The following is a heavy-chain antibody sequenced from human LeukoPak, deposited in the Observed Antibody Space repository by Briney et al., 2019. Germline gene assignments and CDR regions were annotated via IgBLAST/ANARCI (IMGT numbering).Heavy chain of an antibody. V-gene: IGHV4-59*10. CDR3: ACFCASRTPDY. CDR2: VYTRGNT. Sequence: ASETLPHLRCVSCSSQSGLLGTGARQPAGKGLEWIGHVYTRGNTNYTPSLESRVTMSVDMSKNQFSLKLRSVTAADTAVYYCACFCASRTPDYWGQGTLVTVSS. J-gene: IGHJ4*02. CDR1: CSSQSGLL. D-gene: IGHD2/OR15-2a*01.